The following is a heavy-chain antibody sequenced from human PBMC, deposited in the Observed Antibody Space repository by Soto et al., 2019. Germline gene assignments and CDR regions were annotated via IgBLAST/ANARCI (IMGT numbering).Heavy chain of an antibody. Sequence: GGSLRLSCAASGFTFSSYGMHWVRQAPGKGLEWVAVISYDGSNKYYADSVKGRFTISRDNSKNTLYLQMNSLRAEDTAVYYCAKDHVDIVVVVAASVGLDYWGQGTLVTVSS. J-gene: IGHJ4*02. D-gene: IGHD2-15*01. CDR1: GFTFSSYG. V-gene: IGHV3-30*18. CDR3: AKDHVDIVVVVAASVGLDY. CDR2: ISYDGSNK.